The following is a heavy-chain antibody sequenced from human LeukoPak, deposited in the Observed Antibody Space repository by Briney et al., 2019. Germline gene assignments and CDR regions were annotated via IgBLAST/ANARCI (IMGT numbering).Heavy chain of an antibody. CDR2: INQDGSQK. D-gene: IGHD3-10*02. J-gene: IGHJ4*02. CDR1: GFTFSTYW. CDR3: ARLKYDVTKLDY. V-gene: IGHV3-7*01. Sequence: PGGSLRLSCAASGFTFSTYWMSWVRQAPGKGLEWVANINQDGSQKRYVDSVQGRFTISRDNTKNSLFLQMNSLRAEDTAVYYCARLKYDVTKLDYWGQGTLVTVSS.